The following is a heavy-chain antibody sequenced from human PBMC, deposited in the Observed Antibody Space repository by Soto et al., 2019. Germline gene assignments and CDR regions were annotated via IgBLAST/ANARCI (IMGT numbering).Heavy chain of an antibody. J-gene: IGHJ4*02. D-gene: IGHD6-13*01. CDR1: GGTFSSYR. V-gene: IGHV1-69*13. CDR3: VRDSGAKLSSS. Sequence: SVKVSCKASGGTFSSYRINWVLQAPGQGLEWVGGIVPIYRTADYAQKFQGRVTITADESARTSYMELRSLKFQDTAVYYCVRDSGAKLSSSWGQGTLVTVSS. CDR2: IVPIYRTA.